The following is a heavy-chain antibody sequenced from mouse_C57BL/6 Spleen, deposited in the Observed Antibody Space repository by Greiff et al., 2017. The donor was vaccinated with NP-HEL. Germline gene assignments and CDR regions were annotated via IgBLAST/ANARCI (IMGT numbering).Heavy chain of an antibody. Sequence: QVQLQQPGAELVMPGASVKLSCKASGYTFTSYWMHWVKQRPGQGLEWIGEIDPSDSYTNYNQKFKGKSTLTVDKSSSTAYMQLSSLTSEDSAVYYCARNYYYGSIWYFDVWGTGTTVTVSS. J-gene: IGHJ1*03. CDR3: ARNYYYGSIWYFDV. D-gene: IGHD1-1*01. V-gene: IGHV1-69*01. CDR2: IDPSDSYT. CDR1: GYTFTSYW.